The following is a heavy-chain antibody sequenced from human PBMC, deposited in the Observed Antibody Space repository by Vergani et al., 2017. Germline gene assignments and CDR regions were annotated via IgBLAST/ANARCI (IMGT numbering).Heavy chain of an antibody. CDR2: ISSSSSYI. CDR1: GFTFSSYS. J-gene: IGHJ6*03. Sequence: EVQLVESGGGLVKPGGSLRLSCAASGFTFSSYSMNWVRQAPGKGLEWVSSISSSSSYIYYADSVKGRFTISRDNSKNTLYLQMNSLRAEDTAVYYCAKAPPTITPVVVGYMDVWGKGTTVTVSS. V-gene: IGHV3-21*04. CDR3: AKAPPTITPVVVGYMDV. D-gene: IGHD2-2*01.